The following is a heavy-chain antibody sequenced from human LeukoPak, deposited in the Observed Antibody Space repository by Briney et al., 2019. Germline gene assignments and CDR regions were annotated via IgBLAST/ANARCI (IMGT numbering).Heavy chain of an antibody. D-gene: IGHD5-18*01. CDR3: AKDPGGAEGGYSYGPLDN. V-gene: IGHV3-30*18. Sequence: GGSLRLLCAPSGFTFSKFGRQWVRQAAGRGMEWVAVISLDGDDKDYAVCVKGRFTISRDNSKNTLYLQVNSLRAEDTAVYYCAKDPGGAEGGYSYGPLDNWGLGTLVTVPS. CDR2: ISLDGDDK. J-gene: IGHJ4*02. CDR1: GFTFSKFG.